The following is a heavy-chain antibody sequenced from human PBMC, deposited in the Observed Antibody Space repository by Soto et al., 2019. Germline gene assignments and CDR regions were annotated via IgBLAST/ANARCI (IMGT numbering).Heavy chain of an antibody. CDR2: INSDGTIS. D-gene: IGHD2-21*01. CDR1: VFTFDTYW. Sequence: GSLRLSGAASVFTFDTYWVNWVREAPGKGPEWLSGINSDGTISSYADSVKGRFTISRDNARNTLSLQMNSLRADDTAVYYCARLSGDHSAFFSYGMDAWGQGTTVTVSS. V-gene: IGHV3-74*01. CDR3: ARLSGDHSAFFSYGMDA. J-gene: IGHJ6*02.